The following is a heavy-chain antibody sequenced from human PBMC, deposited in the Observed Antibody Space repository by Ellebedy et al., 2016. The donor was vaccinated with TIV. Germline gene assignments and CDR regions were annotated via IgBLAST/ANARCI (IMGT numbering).Heavy chain of an antibody. J-gene: IGHJ4*02. D-gene: IGHD2-8*01. CDR3: ARGRPVRMGRYYFDY. V-gene: IGHV1-8*01. CDR1: GYTFTSYD. Sequence: ASLKVSCXASGYTFTSYDINWVRQATGQGLEWMGWMNPNSGNTGYAQKFQGRVTMTRNTSISTAYMELSSLRSEDTAVYYCARGRPVRMGRYYFDYWGQGTLVTVSS. CDR2: MNPNSGNT.